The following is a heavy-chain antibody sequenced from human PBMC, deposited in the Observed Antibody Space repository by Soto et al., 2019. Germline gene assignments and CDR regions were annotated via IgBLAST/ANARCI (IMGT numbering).Heavy chain of an antibody. CDR3: ARGLPPLDY. V-gene: IGHV4-59*01. Sequence: QVQLQESGPGLVKPSETLSLTCTVSGGSISSYYWSWIRQPPGKGLEWIGYIYYSGSTNYNPSLKSXXXXXXXXXXXXXXLKLSSVTAADTAVYYCARGLPPLDYWGQGTLVTVSS. CDR1: GGSISSYY. CDR2: IYYSGST. J-gene: IGHJ4*02. D-gene: IGHD4-17*01.